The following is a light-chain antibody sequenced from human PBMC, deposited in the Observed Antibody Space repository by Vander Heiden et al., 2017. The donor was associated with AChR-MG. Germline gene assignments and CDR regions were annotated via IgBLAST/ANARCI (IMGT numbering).Light chain of an antibody. CDR1: QNSSSY. CDR3: QQSDSTPRP. J-gene: IGKJ2*01. V-gene: IGKV1-39*01. CDR2: AAS. Sequence: DSQMTQYPSSLSASVDDRVTITCRGSQNSSSYLNWYRQKPETAPKLLIFAASSLQSGVPSRFRGSGSGTDFTLTLSSLQPEDFATYYCQQSDSTPRPFGQRTKLEIK.